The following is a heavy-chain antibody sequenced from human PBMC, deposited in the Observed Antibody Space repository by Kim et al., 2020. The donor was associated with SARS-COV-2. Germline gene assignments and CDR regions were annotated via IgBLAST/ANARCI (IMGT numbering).Heavy chain of an antibody. Sequence: GGSLRLSCAASGFTFSRNWMHWVRQTPGKGLVWVSRLDTDGSGTTYADSVTGRFTISRDNAKNILYLQMNSLRDEDTAVYYCARGGNGFFDYWGQGTLVT. CDR2: LDTDGSGT. D-gene: IGHD3-10*01. J-gene: IGHJ4*02. CDR3: ARGGNGFFDY. V-gene: IGHV3-74*03. CDR1: GFTFSRNW.